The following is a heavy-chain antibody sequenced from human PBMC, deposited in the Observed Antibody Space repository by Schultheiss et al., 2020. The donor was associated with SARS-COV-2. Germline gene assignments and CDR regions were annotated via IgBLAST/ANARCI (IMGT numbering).Heavy chain of an antibody. Sequence: GGSLRLSCAASGFTFSSYWMSWVRQAPGKGLEWVANIKQDGSEKYYVDSVKGRFTISRDNAKNSLYLQMNSLRAEDTAVYYCAREEDCSSTSCYKDYYYGMDVWGQGTTVTVSS. CDR3: AREEDCSSTSCYKDYYYGMDV. CDR2: IKQDGSEK. D-gene: IGHD2-2*02. V-gene: IGHV3-7*03. CDR1: GFTFSSYW. J-gene: IGHJ6*02.